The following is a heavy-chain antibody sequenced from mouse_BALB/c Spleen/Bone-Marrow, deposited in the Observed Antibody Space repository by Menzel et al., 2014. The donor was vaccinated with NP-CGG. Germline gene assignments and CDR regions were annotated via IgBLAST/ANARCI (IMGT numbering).Heavy chain of an antibody. CDR1: GFNIKDTY. Sequence: VQLQQSGTALVKPGASVKLSCTASGFNIKDTYMHWVKQRPEQGLDWIGRIDPASGNIQYDPKFQGRAAITADTSSNTAYLQLSSLTSEDTAVYYCASLTGTFDYWGQGTPLTVSS. CDR3: ASLTGTFDY. CDR2: IDPASGNI. J-gene: IGHJ2*01. D-gene: IGHD4-1*01. V-gene: IGHV14-3*02.